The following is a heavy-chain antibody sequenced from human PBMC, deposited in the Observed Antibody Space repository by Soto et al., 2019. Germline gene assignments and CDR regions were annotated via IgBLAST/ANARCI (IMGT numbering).Heavy chain of an antibody. CDR1: GGSISSGNYY. Sequence: SETLSLTCTVSGGSISSGNYYWSWIRQSPGKGLEWIGYIYSTGSSYYNPSLRSRVSMSVDTSKNQFSLNLSSVTAADTAVYFCARDGIQLWVAGPDRFDPWGQGTLVTVSS. CDR2: IYSTGSS. D-gene: IGHD5-18*01. CDR3: ARDGIQLWVAGPDRFDP. V-gene: IGHV4-30-4*01. J-gene: IGHJ5*02.